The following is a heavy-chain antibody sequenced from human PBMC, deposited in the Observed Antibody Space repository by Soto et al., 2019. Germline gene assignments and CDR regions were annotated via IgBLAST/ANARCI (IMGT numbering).Heavy chain of an antibody. V-gene: IGHV4-4*02. CDR1: GGSISSGDW. J-gene: IGHJ4*02. Sequence: QVQLQESGPGLVKPSGTLSLTCAVSGGSISSGDWCWSWVRQSPGKGLEWIGEIYYSGSTTDNPSLKTQAAKSADKSEKQFSRRLSSVTAAYTAVYYCARRCCDSIFGSLEDWGQGTLGTVST. CDR2: IYYSGST. D-gene: IGHD3-3*02. CDR3: ARRCCDSIFGSLED.